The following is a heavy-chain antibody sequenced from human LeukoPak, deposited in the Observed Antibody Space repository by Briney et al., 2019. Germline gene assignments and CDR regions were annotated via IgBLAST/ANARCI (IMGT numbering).Heavy chain of an antibody. CDR3: AREYSSSRYYYYYYYMDV. V-gene: IGHV4-61*02. CDR1: GGSISSGSYY. Sequence: SETLSLTCTVSGGSISSGSYYWSWIRQPAGKGLEWIGRIYTSGSTNYNPSLKSRVTISVDTSKNQFSLKLSSVTAADTAVYYCAREYSSSRYYYYYYYMDVWGKGTTVTVSS. D-gene: IGHD6-6*01. J-gene: IGHJ6*03. CDR2: IYTSGST.